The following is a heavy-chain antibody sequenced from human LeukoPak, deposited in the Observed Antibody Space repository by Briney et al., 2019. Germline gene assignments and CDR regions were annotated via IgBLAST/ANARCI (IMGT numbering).Heavy chain of an antibody. CDR3: ARGERAMATRKAGFDY. J-gene: IGHJ4*02. CDR1: GYDFANSW. D-gene: IGHD5-24*01. Sequence: GESLQISCTASGYDFANSWIGWVRQMPGKGLGWMGIIYPRDSDTIYSPSFQGQVTISADKSIRTAYLQWSSLTASDTAMYYCARGERAMATRKAGFDYWGQGTQVTVSS. V-gene: IGHV5-51*01. CDR2: IYPRDSDT.